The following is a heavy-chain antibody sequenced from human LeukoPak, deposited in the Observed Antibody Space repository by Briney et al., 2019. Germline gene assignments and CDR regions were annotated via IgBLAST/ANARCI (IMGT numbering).Heavy chain of an antibody. CDR2: IIPILGIA. D-gene: IGHD2-2*02. J-gene: IGHJ3*02. V-gene: IGHV1-69*04. CDR1: GGTFSSYT. Sequence: SVKVSCKASGGTFSSYTISWVRQAPGQGLEWMGRIIPILGIANYAQKFRGRVTITADKSTSTAYMELSSLRSEDTAVYYCARDCSSTSCYNPDAFDIWGQGTMVTVSS. CDR3: ARDCSSTSCYNPDAFDI.